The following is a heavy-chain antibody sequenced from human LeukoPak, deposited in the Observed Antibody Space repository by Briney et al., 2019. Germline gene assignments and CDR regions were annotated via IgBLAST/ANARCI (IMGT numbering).Heavy chain of an antibody. CDR3: ARVRSGSGWAAFDI. D-gene: IGHD6-19*01. Sequence: PSETLSLTCTVSGYSISSGYYWGWIRQPPGKGLEWIGSIYHSGGTYYNPSLKSRVTISVDTSKNQFSLKLSSVTAADTAVYYCARVRSGSGWAAFDIWGQGTMVTVSS. CDR1: GYSISSGYY. J-gene: IGHJ3*02. CDR2: IYHSGGT. V-gene: IGHV4-38-2*02.